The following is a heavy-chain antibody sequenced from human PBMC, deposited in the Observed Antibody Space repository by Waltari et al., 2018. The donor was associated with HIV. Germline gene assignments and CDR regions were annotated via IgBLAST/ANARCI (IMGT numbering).Heavy chain of an antibody. CDR2: INPNSGGT. CDR1: GYTFTGYY. D-gene: IGHD3-22*01. CDR3: AATITMIDPGAFDM. J-gene: IGHJ3*02. V-gene: IGHV1-2*06. Sequence: QVQLVQSGAEVKKPGASVKVSCKASGYTFTGYYIHWVRQAPGQGLEWMGRINPNSGGTNYAQKFQGRVTMTTDTSITTAYMELTRLRSDDSAMYYCAATITMIDPGAFDMWGQGTLVTVSS.